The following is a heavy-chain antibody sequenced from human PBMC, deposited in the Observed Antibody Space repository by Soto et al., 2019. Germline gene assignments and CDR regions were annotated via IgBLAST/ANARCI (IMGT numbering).Heavy chain of an antibody. CDR1: GASILTDDYP. D-gene: IGHD4-17*01. CDR3: ARRRASDYGGNHHPYYFDR. V-gene: IGHV4-39*01. CDR2: ISYGGRT. J-gene: IGHJ4*02. Sequence: GTLSLTCTVPGASILTDDYPWVWIRQSQGRGLELLGSISYGGRTYDDPSLQSRVTISIDASKNQFSLQLTSVTTADTAVYYCARRRASDYGGNHHPYYFDRWGQGALVTVSS.